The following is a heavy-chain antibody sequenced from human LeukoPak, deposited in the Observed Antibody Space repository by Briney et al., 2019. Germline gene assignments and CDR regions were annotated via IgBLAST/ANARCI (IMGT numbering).Heavy chain of an antibody. CDR1: GYTFTSYA. V-gene: IGHV7-4-1*02. CDR3: ARVGVTIFGVVIGAFDI. Sequence: ASVKVSCKASGYTFTSYAMNWVRQAPGQGLEWMGWINTNTGNPTYAQGFTGRLVFSLDTSVSTAYLQISSLKAEDTAVYYCARVGVTIFGVVIGAFDIWGQGTMVTVSS. D-gene: IGHD3-3*01. CDR2: INTNTGNP. J-gene: IGHJ3*02.